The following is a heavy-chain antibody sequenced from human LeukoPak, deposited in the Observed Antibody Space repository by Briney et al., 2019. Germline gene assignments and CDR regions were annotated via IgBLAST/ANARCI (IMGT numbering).Heavy chain of an antibody. D-gene: IGHD4/OR15-4a*01. Sequence: PGGSLRLSCAASGFTFSSYAMSWVRQAPGKGLEWVSAVSGIGDKPYYADSVKGRFTISRDNSRNTLYLQMNSLRAEDTAVYYCAKDHYGGNPRTNYYYYMDVWGKGTTVTVSS. CDR1: GFTFSSYA. CDR2: VSGIGDKP. CDR3: AKDHYGGNPRTNYYYYMDV. J-gene: IGHJ6*03. V-gene: IGHV3-23*01.